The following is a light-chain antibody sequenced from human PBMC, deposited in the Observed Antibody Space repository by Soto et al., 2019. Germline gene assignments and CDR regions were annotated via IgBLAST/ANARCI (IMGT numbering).Light chain of an antibody. V-gene: IGKV4-1*01. J-gene: IGKJ4*01. CDR1: RSVLYSSKNKNY. Sequence: DIVMTQSPDSLAVSLGERATINCKSSRSVLYSSKNKNYLAWSQQKPGQPPKLLISWASTRESGVPDRFSGSGSGTDFTLTISSLQAEDVAVYSCQQYISAPLTFGGGTKVEI. CDR3: QQYISAPLT. CDR2: WAS.